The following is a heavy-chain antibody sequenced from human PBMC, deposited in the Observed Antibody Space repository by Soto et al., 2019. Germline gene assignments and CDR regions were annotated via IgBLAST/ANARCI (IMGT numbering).Heavy chain of an antibody. Sequence: GGSLRLSCAASGFTFSSYGMHWVRQAPGKGLEWVAVIWYDGSNKYYADSVKGRFTISRDNSKNTLYLQMNSLRAEDTAVYYCARVGDRYYYDSSGYRYYYYYGMDVWGQGTTVTVSS. V-gene: IGHV3-33*01. D-gene: IGHD3-22*01. J-gene: IGHJ6*02. CDR1: GFTFSSYG. CDR3: ARVGDRYYYDSSGYRYYYYYGMDV. CDR2: IWYDGSNK.